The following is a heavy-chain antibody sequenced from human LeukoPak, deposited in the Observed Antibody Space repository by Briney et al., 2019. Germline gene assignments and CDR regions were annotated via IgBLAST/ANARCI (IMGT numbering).Heavy chain of an antibody. J-gene: IGHJ6*03. Sequence: GGSLRLSCAASGFTFSSYGMHWVRQAPGKGLEWVAVISYDGSNKYYADSVKGRFTISRDNSKNTLYLQMNILRAEDTAVYYCAKGGPYYYYYYYMDVWGKGTTVTVSS. CDR2: ISYDGSNK. CDR1: GFTFSSYG. CDR3: AKGGPYYYYYYYMDV. D-gene: IGHD6-25*01. V-gene: IGHV3-30*18.